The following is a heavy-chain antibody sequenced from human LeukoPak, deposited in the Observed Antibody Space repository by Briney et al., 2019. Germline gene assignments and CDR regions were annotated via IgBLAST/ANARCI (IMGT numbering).Heavy chain of an antibody. CDR3: ARDWVYGGNRAFDI. CDR1: GFTFSSYS. CDR2: ISSSSSYI. D-gene: IGHD4-23*01. V-gene: IGHV3-21*01. Sequence: GGSLRLSCAASGFTFSSYSMYWVRQAPGKGLEWVSSISSSSSYIYYADSVKGRFTISRDNAKNSLYLQMNSLRAEDTAVYYCARDWVYGGNRAFDIWGQGTMVTVSS. J-gene: IGHJ3*02.